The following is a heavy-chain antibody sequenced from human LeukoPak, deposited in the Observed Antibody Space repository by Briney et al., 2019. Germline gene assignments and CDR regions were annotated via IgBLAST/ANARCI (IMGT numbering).Heavy chain of an antibody. CDR1: GYTFTSYD. V-gene: IGHV1-8*01. D-gene: IGHD3-3*01. CDR2: MNPNSGNT. CDR3: ARGAGRYDFWSGSYDY. Sequence: ASVKVSCKASGYTFTSYDINWVRQATGQGLEWMGWMNPNSGNTGYAQKFQGRVTMTRNTSISTAYMELSSLRSEDTAVYYCARGAGRYDFWSGSYDYWGQGTLVTVSS. J-gene: IGHJ4*02.